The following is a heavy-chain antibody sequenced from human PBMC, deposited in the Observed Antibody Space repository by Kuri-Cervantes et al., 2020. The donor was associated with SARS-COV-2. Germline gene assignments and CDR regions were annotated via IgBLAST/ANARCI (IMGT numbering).Heavy chain of an antibody. D-gene: IGHD1-26*01. CDR3: ARAEWGLIDY. V-gene: IGHV3-23*01. Sequence: LSLTCAASGFTFSSYAMSWVRQAPGKGLEWVSAISGSGGSTYYADSVKGRFTISRDNSKNTLYLQMNSLRAEDTAVYYCARAEWGLIDYWGQGTLVTVSS. CDR1: GFTFSSYA. J-gene: IGHJ4*02. CDR2: ISGSGGST.